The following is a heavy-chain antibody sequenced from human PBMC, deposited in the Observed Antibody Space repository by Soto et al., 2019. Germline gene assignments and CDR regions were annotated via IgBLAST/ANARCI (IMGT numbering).Heavy chain of an antibody. V-gene: IGHV4-31*03. Sequence: QVQLQESGPGLVKPSQTLSLTCTVSGGSISSGGYYWSWIRQHPGKGLGWIGYIYSSGSTYYKPSLTRRGTIARDTAKNHLSLKLSSVTAADTAGYYCARGPGTWRQGTLLTVSA. CDR2: IYSSGST. J-gene: IGHJ5*02. CDR3: ARGPGT. CDR1: GGSISSGGYY.